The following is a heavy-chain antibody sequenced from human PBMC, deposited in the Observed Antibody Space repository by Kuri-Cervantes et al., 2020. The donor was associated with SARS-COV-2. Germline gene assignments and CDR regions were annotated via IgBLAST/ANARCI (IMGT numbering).Heavy chain of an antibody. J-gene: IGHJ4*02. CDR2: IWYDGSNK. Sequence: GESLKISCAASGFTFSSYGMHWVRQAPGKGLEWVAVIWYDGSNKYYADSVKGRFTISRDNSKNTLYLQMNSLKTEDTAVYYCTIDYSNFSYWGQGTLVTVSS. CDR3: TIDYSNFSY. D-gene: IGHD4-11*01. CDR1: GFTFSSYG. V-gene: IGHV3-33*01.